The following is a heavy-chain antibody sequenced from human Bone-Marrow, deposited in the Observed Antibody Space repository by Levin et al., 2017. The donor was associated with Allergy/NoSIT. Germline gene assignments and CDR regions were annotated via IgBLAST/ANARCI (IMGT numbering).Heavy chain of an antibody. V-gene: IGHV3-9*01. CDR2: ISWNSGSI. CDR3: AKRKAKGSGWSPYYYYGMDV. Sequence: GGSLRLSCAASGFTFDDYAMHWVRQAPGKGLEWVSGISWNSGSIGYADSVKGRFTISRDNAKNSLYLQMNSLRAEDTALYYCAKRKAKGSGWSPYYYYGMDVWGQGTTVTVSS. D-gene: IGHD6-19*01. CDR1: GFTFDDYA. J-gene: IGHJ6*02.